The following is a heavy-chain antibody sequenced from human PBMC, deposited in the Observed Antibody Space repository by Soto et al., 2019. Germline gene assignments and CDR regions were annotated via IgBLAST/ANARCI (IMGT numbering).Heavy chain of an antibody. Sequence: NPSETLSLTCTVSGSSISPYYWSWIRQPPGKGLEWIGYIYYTGSTKYNPSLKSRVTISLGTSRNQLSLKLRSVTAVDTAVYYCTRVGGYYGDYPNFDYWGPGTLVTVSS. CDR3: TRVGGYYGDYPNFDY. V-gene: IGHV4-59*01. CDR1: GSSISPYY. CDR2: IYYTGST. D-gene: IGHD4-17*01. J-gene: IGHJ4*02.